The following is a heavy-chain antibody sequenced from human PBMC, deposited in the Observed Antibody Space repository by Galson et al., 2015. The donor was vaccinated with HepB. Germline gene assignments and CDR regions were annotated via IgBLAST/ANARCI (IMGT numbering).Heavy chain of an antibody. J-gene: IGHJ4*02. CDR1: GSTFSSYG. Sequence: SLRLSCAASGSTFSSYGMHWVRQAPGKGLEWVAVIWYDGSNKYYADSVKGRFTISRDNSKNTLYLQMNSLRAEDTAVYYCARGGYCSGGSCPHLDYWGQGTLVTVSS. CDR3: ARGGYCSGGSCPHLDY. V-gene: IGHV3-33*01. CDR2: IWYDGSNK. D-gene: IGHD2-15*01.